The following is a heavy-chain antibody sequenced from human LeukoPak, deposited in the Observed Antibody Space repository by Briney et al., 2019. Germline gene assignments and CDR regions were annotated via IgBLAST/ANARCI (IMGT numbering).Heavy chain of an antibody. D-gene: IGHD3-9*01. CDR2: ISGSGGST. V-gene: IGHV3-23*01. J-gene: IGHJ4*02. CDR1: GFTFSSYA. CDR3: AKVLRYFDWSPYYFDY. Sequence: GGSLRLSCAASGFTFSSYAMSWVRQAPGKGLEWVSAISGSGGSTYYADSVKGRFTISRDNSKNTLYLQMNSLRAEDTAVYYCAKVLRYFDWSPYYFDYWGQGTLVTVPS.